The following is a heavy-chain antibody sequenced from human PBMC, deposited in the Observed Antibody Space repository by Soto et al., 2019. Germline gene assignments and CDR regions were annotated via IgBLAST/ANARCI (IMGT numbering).Heavy chain of an antibody. CDR3: ARHHDSGSYPTTRLYSYYGMDV. Sequence: ASVKVSCKVSGYTLTELSMHWVRQAPGKGLEWMGGFDPEDGETIYAQKFQGRVTMTADKSTNTAYMELSSLRSEDTAVYYCARHHDSGSYPTTRLYSYYGMDVWGQGTTVTVSS. CDR1: GYTLTELS. V-gene: IGHV1-24*01. D-gene: IGHD1-26*01. J-gene: IGHJ6*02. CDR2: FDPEDGET.